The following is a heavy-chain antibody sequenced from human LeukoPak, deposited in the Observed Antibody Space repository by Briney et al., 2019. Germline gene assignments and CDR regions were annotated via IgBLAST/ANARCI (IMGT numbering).Heavy chain of an antibody. J-gene: IGHJ4*02. CDR3: AREGLYYDSSGFASGRIDY. D-gene: IGHD3-22*01. CDR1: GGSISSYY. Sequence: PSETLSLTCTVSGGSISSYYWSWIRQPPGKGLEWIGYIYYSGSTNYNPSLKSRVTISVDTSKNQFSLKLSSVTAADTAVYYCAREGLYYDSSGFASGRIDYWGQGTLVTVSS. V-gene: IGHV4-59*01. CDR2: IYYSGST.